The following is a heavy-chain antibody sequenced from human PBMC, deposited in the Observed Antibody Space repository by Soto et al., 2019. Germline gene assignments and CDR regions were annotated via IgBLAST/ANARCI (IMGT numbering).Heavy chain of an antibody. Sequence: QVRLVQSGPEVKKPGASVQVSSKTSGYTFTSYDISWVRQAPGQGLEWMGWITTDKGKTNYAQKFQGRVTMTTDTSTSPAYMELRSLRSDDTAVYYCATRSPAFDYWGQGSLVTVST. CDR2: ITTDKGKT. V-gene: IGHV1-18*01. J-gene: IGHJ4*02. CDR3: ATRSPAFDY. CDR1: GYTFTSYD.